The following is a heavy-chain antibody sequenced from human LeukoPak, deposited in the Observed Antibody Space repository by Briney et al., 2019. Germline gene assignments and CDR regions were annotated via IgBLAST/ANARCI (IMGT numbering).Heavy chain of an antibody. J-gene: IGHJ4*02. CDR1: GFTFSSYW. V-gene: IGHV3-74*01. CDR3: ASFTDY. Sequence: GGSLRLSCAASGFTFSSYWMHWVRQAPGKGLVWVSCISSDGSVANYADSVKGRFTASRDNAKNSLYLQMNSLRAEDTAVYYCASFTDYWGQGTLVTVSS. CDR2: ISSDGSVA.